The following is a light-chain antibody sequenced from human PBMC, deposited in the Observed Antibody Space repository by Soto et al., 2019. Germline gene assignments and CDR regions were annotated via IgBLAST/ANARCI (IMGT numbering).Light chain of an antibody. J-gene: IGKJ3*01. CDR2: DAS. CDR1: QSISSW. CDR3: QQYENLHQFT. Sequence: DIQMTQSPCTLSASVGDRVTITCRASQSISSWLAWYQQTPGRAPKLMIYDASNLETGVPSRFSGSGSGTDFTFTIRRLQPEDMATYYCQQYENLHQFTGGPGTKLDIK. V-gene: IGKV1-33*01.